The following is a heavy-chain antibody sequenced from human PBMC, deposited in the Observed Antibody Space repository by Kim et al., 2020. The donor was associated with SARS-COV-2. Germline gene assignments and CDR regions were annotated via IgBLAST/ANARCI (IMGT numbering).Heavy chain of an antibody. Sequence: GGSLRLSCAASGFTFSSFAMSWVRRAPGKGLEWVSAISAGGDNTEYADSVKGRFTMSRDNSKNTLYLQMNSLRAEDTAVYYCAKCRKTCRFYGMDVWGQGTTVTVSS. J-gene: IGHJ6*02. V-gene: IGHV3-23*01. CDR1: GFTFSSFA. D-gene: IGHD3-16*01. CDR2: ISAGGDNT. CDR3: AKCRKTCRFYGMDV.